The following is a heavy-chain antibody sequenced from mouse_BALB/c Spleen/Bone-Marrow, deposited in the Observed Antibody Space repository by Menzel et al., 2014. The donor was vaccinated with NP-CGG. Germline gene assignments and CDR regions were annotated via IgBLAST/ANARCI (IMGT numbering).Heavy chain of an antibody. V-gene: IGHV1S127*01. CDR2: IDPSDSYT. J-gene: IGHJ4*01. CDR3: TRRGYYAMDY. Sequence: QVQLQQSGAELAKPGASVKMSCKASGYTFTSYWMHWVKQRPGQGLEWIGVIDPSDSYTSYNQKFKGKATLTVDTSSSTAYMQLSGLTSEDSAVYYCTRRGYYAMDYWGQGTSVTVSS. CDR1: GYTFTSYW.